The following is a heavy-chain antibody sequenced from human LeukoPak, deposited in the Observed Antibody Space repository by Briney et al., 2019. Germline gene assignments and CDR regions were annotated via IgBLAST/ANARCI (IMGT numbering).Heavy chain of an antibody. J-gene: IGHJ4*02. CDR2: ISWNSGSI. V-gene: IGHV3-9*01. CDR1: GFTFDDYA. D-gene: IGHD3-22*01. CDR3: ATSPGYYYDSSGYYYY. Sequence: PGRSLRLSCAASGFTFDDYAMHWVRQAPGKGLEWVSGISWNSGSIGYADSVKGRFTISRDNAKNSLYLQMNSLRAEDTALYYCATSPGYYYDSSGYYYYWGQGTLVTVSS.